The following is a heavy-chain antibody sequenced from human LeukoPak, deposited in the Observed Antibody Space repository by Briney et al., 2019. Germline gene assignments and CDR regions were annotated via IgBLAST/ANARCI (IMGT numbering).Heavy chain of an antibody. Sequence: GESLKISCKGSGYRFTNSWIGWLRQMPGKGLEWMGIIYPGDSDTRYSPSFQGQVTISADKSISTAYLQWSGLKASDTAMYYCARRIAAEAFDIWGQGTMVTVSA. J-gene: IGHJ3*02. CDR1: GYRFTNSW. V-gene: IGHV5-51*01. CDR2: IYPGDSDT. D-gene: IGHD6-25*01. CDR3: ARRIAAEAFDI.